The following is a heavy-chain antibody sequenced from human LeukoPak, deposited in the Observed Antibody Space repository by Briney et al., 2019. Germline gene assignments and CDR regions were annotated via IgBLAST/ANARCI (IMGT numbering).Heavy chain of an antibody. V-gene: IGHV3-49*04. Sequence: GGSLTLSCTTSGFAFYDFAMSWVRQPAGKGLEWVGLIRRRAYGGATEYAASVKGRFIISRDDSKGIAYLQMNSLKTEDTAVYYCSRDGLVDFDYWGQGSRVIVSP. CDR2: IRRRAYGGAT. J-gene: IGHJ4*02. CDR1: GFAFYDFA. CDR3: SRDGLVDFDY.